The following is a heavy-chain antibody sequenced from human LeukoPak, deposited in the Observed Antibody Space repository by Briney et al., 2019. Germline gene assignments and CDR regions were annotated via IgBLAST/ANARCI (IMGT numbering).Heavy chain of an antibody. Sequence: SQTLSLTCAISGDSVSSNSAAWNWIRQSPSRGLEWLGRTYYRSKWYNDYAVSVKSRITINPDTSKNQFSLKLTSVTAADTAVYYCARRTLGSFAGRYYYYYYMDVWGKGTTVTVS. D-gene: IGHD1-26*01. CDR3: ARRTLGSFAGRYYYYYYMDV. V-gene: IGHV6-1*01. J-gene: IGHJ6*03. CDR1: GDSVSSNSAA. CDR2: TYYRSKWYN.